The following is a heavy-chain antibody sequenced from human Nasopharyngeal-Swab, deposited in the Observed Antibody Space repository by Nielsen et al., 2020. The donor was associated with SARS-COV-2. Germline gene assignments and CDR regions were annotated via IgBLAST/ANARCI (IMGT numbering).Heavy chain of an antibody. CDR2: ISYDGSDE. D-gene: IGHD4-23*01. J-gene: IGHJ4*02. CDR3: ARRRVDYGGNSFPDY. V-gene: IGHV3-30*03. CDR1: GFTFSSYG. Sequence: GESLKISCATSGFTFSSYGIHWVRQAPGKGLEWVAVISYDGSDEYYADSVKGRFTISRDDSKNTVSLQMNSLRGEDTAVYYCARRRVDYGGNSFPDYWGQGTLITFSS.